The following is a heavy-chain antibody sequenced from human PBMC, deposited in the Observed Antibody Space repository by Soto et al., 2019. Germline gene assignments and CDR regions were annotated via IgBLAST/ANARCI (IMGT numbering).Heavy chain of an antibody. V-gene: IGHV4-59*01. CDR2: IYYSGST. CDR1: GGSISSYY. CDR3: ARGRPQKGGYCSSTSCYSYYYYYMDV. J-gene: IGHJ6*03. Sequence: QVQLQESGPGLVKPSETLSLTCTVSGGSISSYYWSWIRQPPGKGLEWIGYIYYSGSTNYNPSLKSRVTLSVDTSKNQFSLKRSSVTAADTAVYYCARGRPQKGGYCSSTSCYSYYYYYMDVWGKVTTVTVSS. D-gene: IGHD2-2*01.